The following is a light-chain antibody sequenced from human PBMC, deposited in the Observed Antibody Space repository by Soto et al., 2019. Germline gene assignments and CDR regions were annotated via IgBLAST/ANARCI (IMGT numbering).Light chain of an antibody. CDR1: QRDLYTSRNKNY. CDR2: WAS. V-gene: IGKV4-1*01. CDR3: QHYESTPPT. J-gene: IGKJ1*01. Sequence: EIVISQSPERLAVSLGKRATIHCRSSQRDLYTSRNKNYLAWYQQRHGQPPKLLIYWASTRESGVPDRFSGSGSGTDFTLTISSLQAEDVAVYYCQHYESTPPTFGQGTKVDIK.